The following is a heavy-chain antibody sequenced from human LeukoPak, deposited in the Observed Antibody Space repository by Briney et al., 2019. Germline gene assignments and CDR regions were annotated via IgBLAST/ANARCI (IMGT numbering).Heavy chain of an antibody. CDR3: ARDPSGWFGAFY. J-gene: IGHJ4*02. CDR1: GFTFSNAW. Sequence: GGSLRLSCAASGFTFSNAWMSWVRQAPGKGLEWVGRIKSKTDGGTTDYAAPVKGRFTISRDNAKNSLYLQMNSLRAEDTAVYYCARDPSGWFGAFYWGQGTLVTVSS. D-gene: IGHD3-10*01. V-gene: IGHV3-15*01. CDR2: IKSKTDGGTT.